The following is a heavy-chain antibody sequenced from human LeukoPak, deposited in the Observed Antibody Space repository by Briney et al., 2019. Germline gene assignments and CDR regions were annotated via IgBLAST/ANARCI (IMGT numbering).Heavy chain of an antibody. CDR2: ISSDGSNT. J-gene: IGHJ4*02. Sequence: GGSLRLSCAASGFTFSTYWMHWVRQAPGKGLVWVSRISSDGSNTNYADSVKGRFTISRDNAKNTLYLQMNSLRPEDTAVYYCARESRRCSGGSCYRYYFDYWGQGTLVTVSS. CDR1: GFTFSTYW. V-gene: IGHV3-74*01. CDR3: ARESRRCSGGSCYRYYFDY. D-gene: IGHD2-15*01.